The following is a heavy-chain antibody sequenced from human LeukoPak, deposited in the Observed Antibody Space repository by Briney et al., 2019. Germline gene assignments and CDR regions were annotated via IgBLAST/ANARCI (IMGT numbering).Heavy chain of an antibody. CDR1: GGSISSYY. J-gene: IGHJ5*02. CDR3: ARDRWDSSGYYYSWFDP. CDR2: IYTSGST. D-gene: IGHD3-22*01. Sequence: ETLSLTCTVSGGSISSYYWSWIRQPAGKGLEWIGRIYTSGSTNYNPSLKSRVTMSVDTSENQFSLKLSSVTAADTAVYYCARDRWDSSGYYYSWFDPWGQGTLVTVSS. V-gene: IGHV4-4*07.